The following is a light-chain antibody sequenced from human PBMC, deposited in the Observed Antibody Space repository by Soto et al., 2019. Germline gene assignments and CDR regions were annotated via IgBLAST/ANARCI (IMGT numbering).Light chain of an antibody. CDR2: EVS. CDR1: SSDVGGYNY. CDR3: NSYTSRMTGV. Sequence: QSVLTQPASVSGSPGQSITISCTGTSSDVGGYNYVSWNQQHPGKAPKLIIYEVSNRPSGVSNRFTGSKSGNTAFLTISGLQAEDEADYYCNSYTSRMTGVFGGGTKLTVL. J-gene: IGLJ3*02. V-gene: IGLV2-14*01.